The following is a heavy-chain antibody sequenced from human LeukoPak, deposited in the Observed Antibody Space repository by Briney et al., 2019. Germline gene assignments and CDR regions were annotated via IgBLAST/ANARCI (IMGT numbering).Heavy chain of an antibody. D-gene: IGHD1-7*01. V-gene: IGHV3-21*01. J-gene: IGHJ4*02. CDR2: ISSTSSYI. CDR1: GFTFSSYS. CDR3: ARATRVTGTTPLDY. Sequence: GGSLTLPCAASGFTFSSYSMNWVRQAPGKGLEWVSSISSTSSYIYYADSVNGRFTISRDNAKNSLYLQMNSLRAEDTAVYYCARATRVTGTTPLDYWGQGSLVTASS.